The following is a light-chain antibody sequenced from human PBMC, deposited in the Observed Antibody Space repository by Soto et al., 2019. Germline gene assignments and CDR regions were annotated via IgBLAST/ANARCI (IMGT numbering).Light chain of an antibody. Sequence: EIVLTQSTGTLSLFPGERATISCRARQSVSARYLAWYQQKPGQAPRLLIYGASSRATGIPDRFSGGGAVTDFTLTISRLEPEDFAVYYCQQYGTSPLTFGGGTKVDIK. V-gene: IGKV3-20*01. J-gene: IGKJ4*01. CDR3: QQYGTSPLT. CDR1: QSVSARY. CDR2: GAS.